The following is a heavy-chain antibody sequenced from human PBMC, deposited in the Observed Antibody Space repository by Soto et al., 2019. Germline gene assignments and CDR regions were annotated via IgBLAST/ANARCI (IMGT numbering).Heavy chain of an antibody. Sequence: ASVKVSCKASGYTFTSYDINWVRQATGQGLEWMGWMNPNSGNTGYAQKFQGRVTMTRNTSISTAYMELSSLRSEDTAVYYCAAEPYYYDSSGYWMFDYWGQGTLVTVSS. J-gene: IGHJ4*02. D-gene: IGHD3-22*01. CDR1: GYTFTSYD. CDR2: MNPNSGNT. CDR3: AAEPYYYDSSGYWMFDY. V-gene: IGHV1-8*01.